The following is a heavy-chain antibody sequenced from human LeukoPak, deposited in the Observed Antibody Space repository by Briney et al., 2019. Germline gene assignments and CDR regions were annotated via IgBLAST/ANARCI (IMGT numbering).Heavy chain of an antibody. D-gene: IGHD3-22*01. CDR3: ARMSDSSGYYYEGFDY. J-gene: IGHJ4*02. CDR1: AYTFTGYY. V-gene: IGHV1-2*02. Sequence: ASVKVSCKASAYTFTGYYIHWVRQAPGQGLEWMGWINPNSGDTNYAQKFQGRVTMTRDTSISTAYMELSGLTSDDTAVYYCARMSDSSGYYYEGFDYWGQGTLVTVSS. CDR2: INPNSGDT.